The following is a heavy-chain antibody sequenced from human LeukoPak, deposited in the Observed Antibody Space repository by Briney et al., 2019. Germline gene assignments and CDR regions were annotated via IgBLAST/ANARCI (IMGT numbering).Heavy chain of an antibody. J-gene: IGHJ5*02. Sequence: GGSLRLSCAASGFTFSSYGMHWVRQAPGKGLEWVAVIWYDGSNKYYADSVKGRFTTSRDNSKNTLYLQMNSLRAEDTAVYYCAKARSGSYDPAGSWGQGTLVTVSS. V-gene: IGHV3-33*06. CDR3: AKARSGSYDPAGS. D-gene: IGHD1-26*01. CDR2: IWYDGSNK. CDR1: GFTFSSYG.